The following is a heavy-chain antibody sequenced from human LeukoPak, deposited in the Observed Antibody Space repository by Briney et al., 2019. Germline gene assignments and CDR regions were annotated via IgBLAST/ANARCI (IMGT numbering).Heavy chain of an antibody. CDR2: INPSGGST. CDR1: GYTFTSYY. Sequence: ASVKVSCKASGYTFTSYYMHWVRQAPGQGLEWMGIINPSGGSTSYAQKFQGRVTMTRDTSTSTVYMELSSLRSEDTAVYYCARDQFLYYDSSGYTHFDYWGQGTLVTVSS. CDR3: ARDQFLYYDSSGYTHFDY. D-gene: IGHD3-22*01. V-gene: IGHV1-46*01. J-gene: IGHJ4*02.